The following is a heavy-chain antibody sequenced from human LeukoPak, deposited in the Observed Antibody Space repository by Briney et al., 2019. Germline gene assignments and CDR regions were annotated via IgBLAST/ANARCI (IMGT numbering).Heavy chain of an antibody. CDR3: ARGGGMAYGSALSS. CDR1: GGSFSGYY. Sequence: SETLSLTCAVYGGSFSGYYWSWIRQPPGKGLEWIGEINHSGSTNYNPSLKSQATISVDTSKNQFSLKLSSVTAADTAVYYCARGGGMAYGSALSSWGQGTLVTVSS. CDR2: INHSGST. V-gene: IGHV4-34*01. D-gene: IGHD3-10*01. J-gene: IGHJ4*02.